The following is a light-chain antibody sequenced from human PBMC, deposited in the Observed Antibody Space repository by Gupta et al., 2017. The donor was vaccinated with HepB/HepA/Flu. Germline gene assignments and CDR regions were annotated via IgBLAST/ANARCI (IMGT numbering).Light chain of an antibody. J-gene: IGKJ5*01. CDR1: QSISSY. V-gene: IGKV1-39*01. CDR3: QQSDSTPLT. Sequence: DIQMTQSPLSLSASVGDRVTITCRASQSISSYLNWYQQKPGKAPKLLIYAASSLQSGVPSRFSGSGSGTDFTLTISRLQPEDFATYYCQQSDSTPLTFGQGTRLEIK. CDR2: AAS.